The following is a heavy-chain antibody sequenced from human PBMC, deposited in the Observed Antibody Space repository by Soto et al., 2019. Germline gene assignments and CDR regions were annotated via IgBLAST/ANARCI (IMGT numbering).Heavy chain of an antibody. CDR1: GFTVSSHY. Sequence: EVQLVETGGGLIQPGGSLRLSCAASGFTVSSHYMSWVRQAPGKGLEWVSVIYSGGSTYYADSVKGRFTISRDNSKNTLYLQMNSLRAEDTAVYYCARDYGGDYVVNWGQGTLVTVSS. J-gene: IGHJ4*02. V-gene: IGHV3-53*02. CDR3: ARDYGGDYVVN. CDR2: IYSGGST. D-gene: IGHD4-17*01.